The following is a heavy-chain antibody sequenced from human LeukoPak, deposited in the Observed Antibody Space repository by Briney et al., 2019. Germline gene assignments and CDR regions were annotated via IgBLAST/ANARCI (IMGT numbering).Heavy chain of an antibody. CDR3: ARSNDFRSGYLFDY. J-gene: IGHJ4*02. V-gene: IGHV3-7*01. CDR1: GFTFSSYW. CDR2: IKQDGSEK. Sequence: GGSPRLSCAASGFTFSSYWMSWVRQAPGKGLEWVANIKQDGSEKYFVDSVEGRFAISRDNAKNSLYLQMNSLRAEDTAVYYCARSNDFRSGYLFDYWGQGILVTVSS. D-gene: IGHD3-3*01.